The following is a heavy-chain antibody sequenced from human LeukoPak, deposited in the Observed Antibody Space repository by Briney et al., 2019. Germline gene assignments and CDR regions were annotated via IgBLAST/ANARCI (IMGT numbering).Heavy chain of an antibody. V-gene: IGHV4-34*01. CDR2: INHSGST. CDR3: ARGEVVPAAMLGYYYYYGMDV. CDR1: GGSFSGYY. D-gene: IGHD2-2*01. J-gene: IGHJ6*02. Sequence: SETLSLTCAVYGGSFSGYYWSWIRQRPGKGLEWIGEINHSGSTNYNPSLKSRVTISVDTSKNQFSLKLSSVTAADTAVYYCARGEVVPAAMLGYYYYYGMDVWGQGTTVTVSS.